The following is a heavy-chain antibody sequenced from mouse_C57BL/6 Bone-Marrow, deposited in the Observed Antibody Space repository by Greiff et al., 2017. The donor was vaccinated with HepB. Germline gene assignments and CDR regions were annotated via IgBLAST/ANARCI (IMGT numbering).Heavy chain of an antibody. CDR3: ARGLLLYYYAMDY. Sequence: LEESGPELVKPGVSVKISCKASGYSFTDYNMNWVKQSNGKSLEWIGVINPNYGTTSYNQKFKGKATLTVDQSSSTAYMQLNSLTSEDSAVYYCARGLLLYYYAMDYWGQGTSVTVSS. CDR2: INPNYGTT. CDR1: GYSFTDYN. J-gene: IGHJ4*01. V-gene: IGHV1-39*01. D-gene: IGHD2-3*01.